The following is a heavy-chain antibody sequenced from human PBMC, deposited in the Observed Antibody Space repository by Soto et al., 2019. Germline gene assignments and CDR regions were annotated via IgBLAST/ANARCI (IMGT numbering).Heavy chain of an antibody. Sequence: QMQLQESGPGLVKPSETLSLTCAVSGASISSEQSWSWVRQPPGKGLEWIGEIHHSGSTNINPSLKSXXTXSXXKSKLQCSLMLSSVTAAETAVYYCARSFGWYAIDHWGQGTLVTVSS. D-gene: IGHD6-19*01. CDR3: ARSFGWYAIDH. CDR2: IHHSGST. CDR1: GASISSEQS. V-gene: IGHV4-4*02. J-gene: IGHJ1*01.